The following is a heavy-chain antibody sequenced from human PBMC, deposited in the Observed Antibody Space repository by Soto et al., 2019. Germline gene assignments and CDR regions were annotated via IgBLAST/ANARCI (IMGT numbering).Heavy chain of an antibody. CDR1: GGSISSGDYY. CDR2: IYYSGST. D-gene: IGHD2-15*01. CDR3: ARYCSGGSCYGGGYYFDY. V-gene: IGHV4-30-4*01. J-gene: IGHJ4*02. Sequence: SETLSLTCTVSGGSISSGDYYWSWIRQPPGKGLEWIGYIYYSGSTYYNPSLKSRVTISVDTSKNQFSLKLSSVTAADTAVYYCARYCSGGSCYGGGYYFDYWGQGTLVTVSS.